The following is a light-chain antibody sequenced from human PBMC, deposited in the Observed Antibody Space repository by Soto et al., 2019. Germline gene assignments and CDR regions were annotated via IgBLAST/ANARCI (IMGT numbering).Light chain of an antibody. Sequence: DIQMTQSPSTLSASVGDTVTITCRASQSISSWLAWYQQKPGKAPNLLIYQASSLQSGVPSRVSGSGSGTEFTLTISSLQPDDFATYYCQQYNGYPLTFGGGTKVEIK. CDR3: QQYNGYPLT. CDR1: QSISSW. V-gene: IGKV1-5*03. J-gene: IGKJ4*01. CDR2: QAS.